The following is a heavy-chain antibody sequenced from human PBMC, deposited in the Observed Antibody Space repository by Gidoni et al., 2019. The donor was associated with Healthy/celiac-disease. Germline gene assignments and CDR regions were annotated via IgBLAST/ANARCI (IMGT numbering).Heavy chain of an antibody. D-gene: IGHD1-1*01. CDR3: AKDLRNRGSGYFQH. Sequence: VQLLEPGGGLVQPGGPLRLSCAASGFTFSSYAMSWVRQAPGEGLEWVSAIGGSGGNTYYADSGKGRFTISRDNTKNTLYLQMNSLKAEDTAVYYCAKDLRNRGSGYFQHWGQGTLVTVSS. J-gene: IGHJ1*01. V-gene: IGHV3-23*01. CDR2: IGGSGGNT. CDR1: GFTFSSYA.